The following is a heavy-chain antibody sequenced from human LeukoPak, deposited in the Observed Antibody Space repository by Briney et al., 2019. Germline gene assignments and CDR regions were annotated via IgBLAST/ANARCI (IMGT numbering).Heavy chain of an antibody. D-gene: IGHD4-11*01. V-gene: IGHV1-69*05. CDR1: GGTFSSYA. Sequence: SVKVSCKASGGTFSSYAISWVRQAPGQGLEWMGGIIPIFGTANYAQKFQGRVTITTDESTSTAYMELSSLRSEDTAVYYCAGTTVTTWYWFDPWGQGTLVTVSS. CDR3: AGTTVTTWYWFDP. CDR2: IIPIFGTA. J-gene: IGHJ5*02.